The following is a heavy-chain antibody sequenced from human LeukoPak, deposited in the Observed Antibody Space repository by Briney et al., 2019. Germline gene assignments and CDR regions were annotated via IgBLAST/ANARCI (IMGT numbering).Heavy chain of an antibody. D-gene: IGHD1-26*01. V-gene: IGHV3-30*03. J-gene: IGHJ4*02. CDR3: ARDQGGSYYGTFDY. CDR2: ISYDGSNK. CDR1: GFTFSSYG. Sequence: GGSLRLSCAASGFTFSSYGMHWVRQAPGKGLEWVAVISYDGSNKYYADSVKGRFTISRDNSKNTLYLQMNSLRDEDTAVYYCARDQGGSYYGTFDYWGQGTLVTVSS.